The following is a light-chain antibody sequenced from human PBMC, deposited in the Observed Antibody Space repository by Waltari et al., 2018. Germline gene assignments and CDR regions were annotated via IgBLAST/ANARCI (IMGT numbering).Light chain of an antibody. CDR1: QSLLHNDGKSS. Sequence: EIMLTQTPLSLSVTPGQPASISCKSNQSLLHNDGKSSLYWYLQRPGQSPQLLISEISSRCSGVPDRFSGSGSGADFTLRISRVEADDVGVYYCMQGIHRLTFGGGTKVEI. J-gene: IGKJ4*01. CDR2: EIS. V-gene: IGKV2-29*02. CDR3: MQGIHRLT.